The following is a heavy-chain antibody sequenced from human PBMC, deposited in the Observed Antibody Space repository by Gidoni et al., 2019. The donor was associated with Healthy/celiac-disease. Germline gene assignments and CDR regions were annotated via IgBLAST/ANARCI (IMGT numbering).Heavy chain of an antibody. CDR1: GGSISSISSY. CDR3: ARHLRWGYDSTPYYFDY. CDR2: IYYSGST. D-gene: IGHD3-22*01. J-gene: IGHJ4*02. Sequence: QLQLQESCPGLVKPSETLSLTCTVSGGSISSISSYWGWIRQPPGKGLEWIGSIYYSGSTYYNPSLKSRVTISVDTSKNQFSLKLSSVTAADTAVDYCARHLRWGYDSTPYYFDYWGQGTLVTVSS. V-gene: IGHV4-39*01.